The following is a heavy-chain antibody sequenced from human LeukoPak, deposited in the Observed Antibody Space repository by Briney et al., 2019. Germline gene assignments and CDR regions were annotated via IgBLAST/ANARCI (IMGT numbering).Heavy chain of an antibody. V-gene: IGHV3-20*04. D-gene: IGHD6-6*01. Sequence: PGGSLRLSCAASGFTFSSYWMSWVRQVPGKGLEWVSGISWNSGSIGYADSVKGRFTISRDNAKNSLYLQMNSLRAEDTAVYYCAKDLIYSSSDVDYWGQGTLVTVSS. CDR2: ISWNSGSI. J-gene: IGHJ4*02. CDR3: AKDLIYSSSDVDY. CDR1: GFTFSSYW.